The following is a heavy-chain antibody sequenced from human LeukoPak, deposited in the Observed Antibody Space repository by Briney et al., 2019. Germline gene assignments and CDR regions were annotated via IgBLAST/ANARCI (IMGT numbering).Heavy chain of an antibody. V-gene: IGHV3-30-3*01. CDR3: ARGQQLEGWFDP. D-gene: IGHD6-13*01. Sequence: PGRSLRLSCAASGFTFSSYAMHWVRQAPGKGLEWVAVISYDGSNKYYADSVKGRFTISRDNSKNTLYLQMNSLRAEDTAVYYCARGQQLEGWFDPWGQGTLVTVSS. J-gene: IGHJ5*02. CDR1: GFTFSSYA. CDR2: ISYDGSNK.